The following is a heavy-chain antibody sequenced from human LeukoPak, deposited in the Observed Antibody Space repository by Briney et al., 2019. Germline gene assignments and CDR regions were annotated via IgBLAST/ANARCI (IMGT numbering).Heavy chain of an antibody. CDR1: GFTFSNYD. CDR3: ARGADTHFDY. Sequence: PGGSLRLSCAASGFTFSNYDMHWVRQATGKGLEWVSAIGTAGDTYYQGSVRGRFTMSRENAKNPLYLQMNSLTAGDTAVYYCARGADTHFDYWGQGILVTVSS. V-gene: IGHV3-13*04. D-gene: IGHD2-15*01. CDR2: IGTAGDT. J-gene: IGHJ4*02.